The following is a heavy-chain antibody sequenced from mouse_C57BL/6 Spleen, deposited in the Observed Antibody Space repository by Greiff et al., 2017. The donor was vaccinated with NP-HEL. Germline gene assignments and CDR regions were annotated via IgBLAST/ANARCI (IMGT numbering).Heavy chain of an antibody. J-gene: IGHJ4*01. Sequence: QVQLKQSGAELVRPGTSVKVSCKASGYAFTNYLIEWVKQRPGQGLEWIGVINPGSGGTNYNEKFKGKATLTADKSSSTAYMQLSSLTSEDSAVYFCARYVGGAMDYWGQGTSVTVSS. CDR3: ARYVGGAMDY. V-gene: IGHV1-54*01. CDR1: GYAFTNYL. CDR2: INPGSGGT.